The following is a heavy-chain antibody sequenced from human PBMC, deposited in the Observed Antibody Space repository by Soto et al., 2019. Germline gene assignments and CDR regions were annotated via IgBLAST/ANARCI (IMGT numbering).Heavy chain of an antibody. J-gene: IGHJ4*02. D-gene: IGHD2-8*01. CDR3: AKNGLDNSPSAIDS. Sequence: GGSLRLSCAASGFAFRNNVLSWVRQAPGKGLDWVSGITGSGRDTYYADSVKGRFTISRDNSKNMVFLQMNSLRAEDTALYYCAKNGLDNSPSAIDSWGPGTLVTVSS. V-gene: IGHV3-23*01. CDR2: ITGSGRDT. CDR1: GFAFRNNV.